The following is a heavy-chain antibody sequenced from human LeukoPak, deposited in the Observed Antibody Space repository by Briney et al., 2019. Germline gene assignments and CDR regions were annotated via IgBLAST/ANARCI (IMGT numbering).Heavy chain of an antibody. V-gene: IGHV1-46*01. CDR3: PRGRRPYCGGACYRIDY. Sequence: ASVKISCKASGYTFTSYYMHWVRQAPGQGLEGMGRINPSGGSTSYVQKFQGRGTMTRDTSTSTVYMELSSLRSEDTAVYYCPRGRRPYCGGACYRIDYWGQGTLVTVSS. CDR1: GYTFTSYY. J-gene: IGHJ4*02. CDR2: INPSGGST. D-gene: IGHD2-21*02.